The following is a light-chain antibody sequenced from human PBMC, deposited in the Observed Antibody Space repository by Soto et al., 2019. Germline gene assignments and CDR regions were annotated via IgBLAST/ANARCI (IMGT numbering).Light chain of an antibody. V-gene: IGLV2-14*01. CDR3: SSYTSSSTRV. Sequence: QSVLNQPAAVSGSPGQSITLFCTGTSSDVGGYNYVSWYQQHPGKAPKLMIYDVSNRPSGVSNRFSGSKSGNTASLTISGLQAEDEADYYCSSYTSSSTRVFGTGTKVTVL. CDR1: SSDVGGYNY. CDR2: DVS. J-gene: IGLJ1*01.